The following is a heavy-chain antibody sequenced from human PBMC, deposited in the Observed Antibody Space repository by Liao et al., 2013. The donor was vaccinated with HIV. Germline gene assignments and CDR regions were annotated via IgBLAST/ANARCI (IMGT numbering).Heavy chain of an antibody. CDR1: GGSFSGYY. J-gene: IGHJ3*02. D-gene: IGHD3-3*01. CDR2: INHSGST. CDR3: ARGILGYYDYTTDAFDI. Sequence: QVQLQQWGAGLLKPSETLSLTCAVYGGSFSGYYWSWIRQPPGKGLEWIGEINHSGSTIYNPSLKSRVTISVDTSKNQFSLKLSSVTAADTAVYYCARGILGYYDYTTDAFDIWGQGTMVTVSS. V-gene: IGHV4-34*01.